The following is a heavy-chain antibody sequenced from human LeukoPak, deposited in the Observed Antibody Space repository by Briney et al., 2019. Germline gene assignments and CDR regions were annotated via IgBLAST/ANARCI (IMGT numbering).Heavy chain of an antibody. V-gene: IGHV4-59*01. J-gene: IGHJ6*02. CDR2: VDYSGSA. CDR3: ARHRRNYGMDV. Sequence: SETLSLTCPVSGVSISSYYWSWIRQTPGKGLEWIRFVDYSGSANYNPSLKSRVTISVDTSKTQFSLKLSSVTAADTAVYYCARHRRNYGMDVWGQGTTVTVSS. CDR1: GVSISSYY.